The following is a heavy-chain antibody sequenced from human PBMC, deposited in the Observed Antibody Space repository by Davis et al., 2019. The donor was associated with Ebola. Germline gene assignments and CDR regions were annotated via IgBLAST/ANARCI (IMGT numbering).Heavy chain of an antibody. CDR2: ISAYNGNT. D-gene: IGHD6-19*01. CDR3: ARDNGQWLVQSWFDP. J-gene: IGHJ5*02. V-gene: IGHV1-18*04. Sequence: ASVKVSCKASGYTFTSYGISWVRQAPGQGLEWMGWISAYNGNTNYAQKLQGRVTMTTDTSTSTAYMELRSLRSDDTAVYYCARDNGQWLVQSWFDPWGQGTLVTVSS. CDR1: GYTFTSYG.